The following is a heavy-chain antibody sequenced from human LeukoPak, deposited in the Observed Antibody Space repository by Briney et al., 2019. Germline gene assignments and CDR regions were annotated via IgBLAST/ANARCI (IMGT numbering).Heavy chain of an antibody. CDR2: ISGSGDNT. CDR3: ARELIERITMVRGVIGAFDI. D-gene: IGHD3-10*01. CDR1: GFTFSNYA. J-gene: IGHJ3*02. V-gene: IGHV3-23*01. Sequence: GGSLRLSCAASGFTFSNYAMSWVRQAPGKGLEWVSAISGSGDNTYYADSVKGRFTVSRDNSKNTLYVQMESLRAEDTAVYYCARELIERITMVRGVIGAFDIWGQGTMVTVSS.